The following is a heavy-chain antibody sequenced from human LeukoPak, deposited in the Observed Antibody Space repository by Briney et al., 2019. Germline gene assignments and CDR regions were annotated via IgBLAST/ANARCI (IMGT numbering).Heavy chain of an antibody. CDR3: AAGGWLHPFDY. V-gene: IGHV4-38-2*01. D-gene: IGHD5-12*01. CDR2: IYHSGST. CDR1: GYSISSGYY. Sequence: SETLSLTCAVSGYSISSGYYWGWIRQPPGKGLEWIGSIYHSGSTYYNPSLKSRVTISVDTSNTQFSLKLSSVTAAATAVYYCAAGGWLHPFDYWGQGTLVTVSS. J-gene: IGHJ4*02.